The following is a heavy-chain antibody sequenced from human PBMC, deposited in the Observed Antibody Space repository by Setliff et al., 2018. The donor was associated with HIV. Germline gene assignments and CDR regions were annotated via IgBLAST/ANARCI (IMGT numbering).Heavy chain of an antibody. CDR2: ISDSGST. CDR3: ARDRLTYYFDY. V-gene: IGHV4-59*12. CDR1: GVPISNYY. D-gene: IGHD3-22*01. Sequence: SETLSLTCTVSGVPISNYYWTWIRQSPGKGLEWIGYISDSGSTNYNPSLKSRVTMSIDTSKKQFSLKLASVTAADTAVYYCARDRLTYYFDYWGQGILVTVSS. J-gene: IGHJ4*02.